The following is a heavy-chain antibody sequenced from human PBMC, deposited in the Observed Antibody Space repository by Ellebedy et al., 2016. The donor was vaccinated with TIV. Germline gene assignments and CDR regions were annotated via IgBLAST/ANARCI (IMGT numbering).Heavy chain of an antibody. J-gene: IGHJ6*02. CDR2: ISADSRYT. D-gene: IGHD2/OR15-2a*01. CDR3: VGPSPARPLLTYYALDV. CDR1: GFIFGDYY. Sequence: GESLKISCAGSGFIFGDYYMSWIRQAPGKGLEWVAYISADSRYTNYAESVKGRFTVSRDNSKNSLYLEMNSLRAEDAAVYFCVGPSPARPLLTYYALDVWGQGTAVTVSS. V-gene: IGHV3-11*06.